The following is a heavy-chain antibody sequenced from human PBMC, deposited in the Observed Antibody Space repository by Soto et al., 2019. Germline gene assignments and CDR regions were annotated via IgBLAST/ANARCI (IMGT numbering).Heavy chain of an antibody. J-gene: IGHJ4*02. CDR3: AKDIAYSSGWLLY. Sequence: QVQPVESGGGVVQPGKSLTLACAASGFTFSTYGMHWVRQAPGKGLEWVGLISYEGSSKYYADSVKGRFTISRDNSKNTLRLQMNSLRAEDTAIYYCAKDIAYSSGWLLYWGQGSLVSVSS. CDR1: GFTFSTYG. CDR2: ISYEGSSK. D-gene: IGHD6-19*01. V-gene: IGHV3-30*18.